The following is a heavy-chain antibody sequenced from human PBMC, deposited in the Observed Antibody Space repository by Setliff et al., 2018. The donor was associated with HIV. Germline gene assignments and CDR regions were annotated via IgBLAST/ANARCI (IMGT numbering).Heavy chain of an antibody. Sequence: GGSLRLSCAASGFSFSDHYMDWVRQAPGKGLEWVGRSRNKPKSYTTEYTASVRGRSTISRDDSKNTLYLQMNSLRAEDTAVYYCAFRGFGDSLSWFPLRYWGQGTLVTVSS. CDR3: AFRGFGDSLSWFPLRY. CDR1: GFSFSDHY. CDR2: SRNKPKSYTT. J-gene: IGHJ4*02. D-gene: IGHD3-10*01. V-gene: IGHV3-72*01.